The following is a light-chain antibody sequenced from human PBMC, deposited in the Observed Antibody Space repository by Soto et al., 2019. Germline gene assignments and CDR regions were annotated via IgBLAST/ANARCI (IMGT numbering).Light chain of an antibody. CDR3: QQYAGSPRT. CDR2: DAS. CDR1: QSVRSNY. Sequence: EIVLTQSPATLSLSPGERATLSCRASQSVRSNYLAWYQQKPGQAPRLLIYDASSRATGIPDRFSGSGSDTDFTLTISRLEPEDFAVYYCQQYAGSPRTFGQGTKVDIK. J-gene: IGKJ2*01. V-gene: IGKV3-20*01.